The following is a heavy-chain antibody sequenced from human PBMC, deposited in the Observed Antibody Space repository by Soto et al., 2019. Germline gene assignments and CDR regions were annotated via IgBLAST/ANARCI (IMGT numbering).Heavy chain of an antibody. Sequence: SETLSLTCSVSGGSVSSSSYYWSWIRETPGKGLEWIGNIYNSGNTKYNPSLKSRVTILIDTSKKQFSLKLSSVTAADTAVYYCARGLEWPEDYYYGMDVWGQGTTVTVSS. V-gene: IGHV4-61*01. D-gene: IGHD3-3*01. CDR1: GGSVSSSSYY. J-gene: IGHJ6*02. CDR3: ARGLEWPEDYYYGMDV. CDR2: IYNSGNT.